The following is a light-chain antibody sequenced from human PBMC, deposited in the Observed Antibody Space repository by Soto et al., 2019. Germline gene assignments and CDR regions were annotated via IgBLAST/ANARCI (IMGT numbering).Light chain of an antibody. CDR1: SSDVGRYDF. V-gene: IGLV2-14*01. Sequence: QSALAQPASVSGSPGQSVTISCTGTSSDVGRYDFVSWYQQHPGKAPKLMIYDVSYRPSGVSNRFSGSKSDNTAALIISGLQAEDEADYYCSSYTSSGTDVFGTGTKLTVL. CDR3: SSYTSSGTDV. CDR2: DVS. J-gene: IGLJ1*01.